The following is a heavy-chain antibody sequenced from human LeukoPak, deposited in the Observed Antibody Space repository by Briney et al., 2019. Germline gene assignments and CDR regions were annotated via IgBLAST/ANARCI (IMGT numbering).Heavy chain of an antibody. CDR3: ASERFGEVLFIFDY. V-gene: IGHV3-30-3*01. Sequence: PGRTLSLSCAASGVTFSSYAMHWVRQAPGKGLEWVAVTSYDGSNKSSAASVNGPSTISRANSKNTLYLQMNSLRAEDTAVYYCASERFGEVLFIFDYWGQGTLVTVSS. CDR2: TSYDGSNK. D-gene: IGHD3-10*01. J-gene: IGHJ4*02. CDR1: GVTFSSYA.